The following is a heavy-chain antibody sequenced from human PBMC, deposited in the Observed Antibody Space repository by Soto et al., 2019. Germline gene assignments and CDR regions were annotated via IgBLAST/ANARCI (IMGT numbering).Heavy chain of an antibody. V-gene: IGHV3-7*01. J-gene: IGHJ6*03. D-gene: IGHD2-15*01. CDR1: GFIFSGYF. Sequence: EVQLAESGGDLVQPGESLRLSCVAPGFIFSGYFMSWFRQAPGKGLEWVANIKEDGSEKYYADSVKGRFTISRDNTRNSVYLQMNSLRADDTAVYYCARYRRGRDYYMTSGAKGPRSPSH. CDR3: ARYRRGRDYYMTS. CDR2: IKEDGSEK.